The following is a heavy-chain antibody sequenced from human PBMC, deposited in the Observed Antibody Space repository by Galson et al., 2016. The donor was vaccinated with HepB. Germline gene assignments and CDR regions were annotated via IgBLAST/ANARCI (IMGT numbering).Heavy chain of an antibody. CDR2: DSMDGRRK. D-gene: IGHD2/OR15-2a*01. V-gene: IGHV3-30*03. CDR3: ARRHEYCPPVGCSVDY. J-gene: IGHJ4*02. Sequence: PGKGLAWVAADSMDGRRKFYADSVKGRFTISRDNSNSMLFLQMSSLRADDTAVYYCARRHEYCPPVGCSVDYWGQGTLVSVSS.